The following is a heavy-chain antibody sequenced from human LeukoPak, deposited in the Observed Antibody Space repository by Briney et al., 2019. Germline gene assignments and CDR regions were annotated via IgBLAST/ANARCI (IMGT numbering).Heavy chain of an antibody. CDR1: GFTFSAYE. Sequence: GGSLRLSCAASGFTFSAYEMNWVRQAPGEGLEWVSYIGSSGSTVYYADSVKGRFTISRDNAKNSLYMQMESLRDEDTAIYYCARDTLEYSNSPDALDIWGQGTMVTVSS. CDR3: ARDTLEYSNSPDALDI. J-gene: IGHJ3*02. D-gene: IGHD4-23*01. V-gene: IGHV3-48*03. CDR2: IGSSGSTV.